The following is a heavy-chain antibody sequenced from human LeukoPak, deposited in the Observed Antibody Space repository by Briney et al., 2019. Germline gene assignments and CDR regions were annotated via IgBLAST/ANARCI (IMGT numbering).Heavy chain of an antibody. D-gene: IGHD3-3*02. V-gene: IGHV3-66*02. CDR1: GFTVSSNY. CDR2: IYSGGST. J-gene: IGHJ6*03. CDR3: ARGISNPGYYYYYMDV. Sequence: PGGSLRLSCAASGFTVSSNYMSWVRQAPGKGLEWVSVIYSGGSTYYADSVKGRFTISRDNSKNTLYLQMNSLRAEDTAVYYCARGISNPGYYYYYMDVWGKGTTVTVSS.